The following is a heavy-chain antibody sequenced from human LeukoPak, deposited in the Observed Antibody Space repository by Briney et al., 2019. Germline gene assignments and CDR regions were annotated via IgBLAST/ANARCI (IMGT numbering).Heavy chain of an antibody. J-gene: IGHJ3*02. CDR2: IIPILGIA. CDR3: ARGRVFYDSSGYFPVAFDI. D-gene: IGHD3-22*01. CDR1: EGTFSSYA. Sequence: SVKVSCKASEGTFSSYAISWVRQAPGQGLEWMGRIIPILGIANYAQKFQGRVTITADKSTSTAYMELSSLRSEDTAVYYCARGRVFYDSSGYFPVAFDIWGQGTMVTVSS. V-gene: IGHV1-69*04.